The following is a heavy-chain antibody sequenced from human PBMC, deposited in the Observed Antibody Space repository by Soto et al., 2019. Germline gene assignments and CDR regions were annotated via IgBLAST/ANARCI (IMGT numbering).Heavy chain of an antibody. V-gene: IGHV1-18*01. D-gene: IGHD3-9*01. CDR2: ISAYNGNT. CDR3: ARTETLGVGYYDILTGYSKQDYFDY. CDR1: GYTFTSYG. J-gene: IGHJ4*02. Sequence: QVQLVQSGAEVKKPGASVKVSCKASGYTFTSYGISWVRQAPGQGLEWMGWISAYNGNTNYAQKLQGRVTMTTDTSTSTAYMELRSLRSDDTAVYYCARTETLGVGYYDILTGYSKQDYFDYWGQGTLVTVSS.